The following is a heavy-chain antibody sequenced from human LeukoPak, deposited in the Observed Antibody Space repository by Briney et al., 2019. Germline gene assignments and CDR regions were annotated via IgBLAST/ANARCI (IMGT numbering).Heavy chain of an antibody. CDR3: ARDALLWFGELLLKGDAFDI. V-gene: IGHV4-39*07. CDR1: GASISSSSYY. CDR2: IYYSGST. J-gene: IGHJ3*02. D-gene: IGHD3-10*01. Sequence: SETLSLTCTVSGASISSSSYYWGWIRQPPGKGLEWIGTIYYSGSTYHNPSLKSRVTISVDTSKNQFSLKLSSVTAADTAVYYCARDALLWFGELLLKGDAFDIWGQGTMVTVSS.